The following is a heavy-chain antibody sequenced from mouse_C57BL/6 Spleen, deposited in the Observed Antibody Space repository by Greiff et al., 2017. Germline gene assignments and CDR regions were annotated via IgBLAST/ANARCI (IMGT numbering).Heavy chain of an antibody. CDR3: ARFLYGSRWDFDY. J-gene: IGHJ2*01. V-gene: IGHV1-64*01. CDR1: GYTFTSYW. Sequence: QVQLQQPGAELVKPGASVKLSCKASGYTFTSYWMHWVKQRPGQGLEWIGMIHPNSGSTNYNEKFKGKATLTADKSSSTAYMELLSLTSEDSAVYFCARFLYGSRWDFDYWGQGTTLTVSS. CDR2: IHPNSGST. D-gene: IGHD1-1*01.